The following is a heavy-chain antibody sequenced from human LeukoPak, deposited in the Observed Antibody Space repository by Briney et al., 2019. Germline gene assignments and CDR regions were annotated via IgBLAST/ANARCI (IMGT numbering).Heavy chain of an antibody. Sequence: SETLSLTCAVYGGSFSGYYWSWIRQPPGKGLEWIGEINHSGSTNYNPSLKSRVTISVDTSRNQFSLKLSSVTAADTAVYYCARSTTGTTRYFDYWGQGTLVTVSS. CDR2: INHSGST. J-gene: IGHJ4*02. CDR1: GGSFSGYY. V-gene: IGHV4-34*01. D-gene: IGHD1-1*01. CDR3: ARSTTGTTRYFDY.